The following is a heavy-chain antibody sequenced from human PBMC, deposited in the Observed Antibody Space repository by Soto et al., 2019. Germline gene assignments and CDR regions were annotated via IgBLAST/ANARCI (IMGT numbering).Heavy chain of an antibody. J-gene: IGHJ2*01. D-gene: IGHD6-13*01. Sequence: QVQLQESGQGLVKPSETLSLTCTVSVSGGSVSTGVHYWSWIRQPPGKGLEWIGYIYYSGSTNYNPSHKSQVTISVDTSNNQFSLKLTSVTAADTAVYYCARGYYTSWYWFDRWGRGTLFTVSS. CDR1: GGSVSTGVHY. V-gene: IGHV4-61*08. CDR3: ARGYYTSWYWFDR. CDR2: IYYSGST.